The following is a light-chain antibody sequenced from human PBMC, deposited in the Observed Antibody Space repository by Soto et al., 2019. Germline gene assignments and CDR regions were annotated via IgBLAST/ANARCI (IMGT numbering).Light chain of an antibody. CDR1: QSVSSSF. V-gene: IGKV3-20*01. CDR2: GAS. Sequence: EIALTQSPGTLSLSPGERATLSCRASQSVSSSFLAWYQQKPGQAPRLLIYGASSRATGIPDRFSGSGAGTDCTRTSSGLEPEDFAVYYWQQYGSSPRTFGQGTKVDIK. J-gene: IGKJ1*01. CDR3: QQYGSSPRT.